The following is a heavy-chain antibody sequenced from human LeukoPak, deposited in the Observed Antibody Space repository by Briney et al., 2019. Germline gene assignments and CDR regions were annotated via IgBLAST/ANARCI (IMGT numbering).Heavy chain of an antibody. Sequence: SVKVSCKASGGTFSSYAMSWVRQAPGQGLEWMGRIIPILGIANYAQKFQGRVTITADKSTSTAYMELSSLRSEDTAVYYFALDGYDSSGYRIDYWGQGTLVTVSS. CDR2: IIPILGIA. D-gene: IGHD3-22*01. CDR3: ALDGYDSSGYRIDY. V-gene: IGHV1-69*04. J-gene: IGHJ4*02. CDR1: GGTFSSYA.